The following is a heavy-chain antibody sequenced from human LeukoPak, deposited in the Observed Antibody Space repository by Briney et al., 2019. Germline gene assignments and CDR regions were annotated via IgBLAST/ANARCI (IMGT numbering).Heavy chain of an antibody. CDR1: GYSIGSGHY. CDR3: ARVATAPGALGEYYFDY. V-gene: IGHV4-38-2*02. D-gene: IGHD3-16*01. Sequence: SETLSLTCTVSGYSIGSGHYWGWIRQPPGKGLEWIGSMYHSGSTYYNPPLKSRVTISEDTSKNQFSLKLRSVTAADTAVYFCARVATAPGALGEYYFDYWGQGVLVTVSS. CDR2: MYHSGST. J-gene: IGHJ4*02.